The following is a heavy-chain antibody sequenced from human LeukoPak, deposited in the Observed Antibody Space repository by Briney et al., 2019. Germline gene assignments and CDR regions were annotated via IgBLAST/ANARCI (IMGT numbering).Heavy chain of an antibody. CDR1: GFTFSSYG. D-gene: IGHD3-10*01. Sequence: TGGSLRLSCAASGFTFSSYGMHWVRQAPGKGLEWVAVIWHDGSNKYYADSVKGRFTISRDNSKNTLYLQMNSLRAEDTAVYYCARDPAYGPGDYYYYGMDVWGQGTTVTVSS. V-gene: IGHV3-33*01. CDR3: ARDPAYGPGDYYYYGMDV. J-gene: IGHJ6*02. CDR2: IWHDGSNK.